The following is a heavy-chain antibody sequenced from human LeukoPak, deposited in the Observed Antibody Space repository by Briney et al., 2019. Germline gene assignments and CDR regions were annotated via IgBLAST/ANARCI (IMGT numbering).Heavy chain of an antibody. V-gene: IGHV3-15*01. CDR1: GFTFSNAW. Sequence: GGSLRLSCAASGFTFSNAWMSWVRQAPGKGLEWVSRIKSKTDGGTTDYAAPVKGRFTISRDDSKNTLYLQMNSLKTEDTAVYYCTSGYSFPAPLDYWGQGTLVTVSS. CDR3: TSGYSFPAPLDY. D-gene: IGHD5-18*01. J-gene: IGHJ4*02. CDR2: IKSKTDGGTT.